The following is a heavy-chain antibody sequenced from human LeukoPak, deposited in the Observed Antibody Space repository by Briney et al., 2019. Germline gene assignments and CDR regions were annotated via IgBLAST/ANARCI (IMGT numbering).Heavy chain of an antibody. CDR1: GLTFDDYG. Sequence: PGGSLRLSCVASGLTFDDYGMSWVRQAPGKGLEWVSGINWNGGTTTYADSVKGRFTISRDNAKNSLYLQMNSLRVEDTASYYCARNSGANVYTYSFQYWGRGTLVTVSS. J-gene: IGHJ4*02. V-gene: IGHV3-20*04. D-gene: IGHD1-26*01. CDR3: ARNSGANVYTYSFQY. CDR2: INWNGGTT.